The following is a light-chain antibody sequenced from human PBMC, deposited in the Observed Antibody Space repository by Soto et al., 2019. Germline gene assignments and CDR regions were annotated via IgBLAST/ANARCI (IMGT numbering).Light chain of an antibody. J-gene: IGKJ3*01. V-gene: IGKV1-27*01. CDR1: QGINNY. CDR3: QNDISGPLT. Sequence: DIQMTQSPSSLSASVGDRVTITCRASQGINNYLAWYQQKPGKVPELLIYAAATLQSGVPPRFSGSGYGPEFTLTINSLQPEDVATYYCQNDISGPLTVGPGTKVDIK. CDR2: AAA.